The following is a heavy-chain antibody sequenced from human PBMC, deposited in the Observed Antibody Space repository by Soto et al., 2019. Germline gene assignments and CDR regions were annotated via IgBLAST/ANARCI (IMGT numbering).Heavy chain of an antibody. D-gene: IGHD2-8*01. V-gene: IGHV3-21*06. CDR2: ITSKSTYI. J-gene: IGHJ5*01. CDR3: ARSGVAALDS. Sequence: EVQLVESGGGLVKPGGSLRLSCAASGFTFRDYSLNWVRQAPGKGLEWVSSITSKSTYIYYADSVKGRFTISRDTAKSSLYLQIDSLRADDTAVYFCARSGVAALDSWGQGTLVTVSS. CDR1: GFTFRDYS.